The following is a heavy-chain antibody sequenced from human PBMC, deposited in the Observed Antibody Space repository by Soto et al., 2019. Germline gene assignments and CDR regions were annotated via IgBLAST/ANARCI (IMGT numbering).Heavy chain of an antibody. J-gene: IGHJ6*02. CDR2: ISYDGSNK. CDR1: GFTFSSYA. Sequence: GGSLRLSCAASGFTFSSYAMHWVRRAPGKGLGWVAVISYDGSNKYYADSVKGRFTISRDNSKNTLYLQMNSLRAEDTAVYYCARDPGRYIAARFYYYYGMDVWGQGTTVTVSS. V-gene: IGHV3-30-3*01. CDR3: ARDPGRYIAARFYYYYGMDV. D-gene: IGHD6-6*01.